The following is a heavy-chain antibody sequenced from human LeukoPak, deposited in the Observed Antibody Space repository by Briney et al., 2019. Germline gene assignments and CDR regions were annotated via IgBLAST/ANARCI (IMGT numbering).Heavy chain of an antibody. CDR3: ARDGDDSSGRP. Sequence: PSETLSLTCTVSGGSISSSSYYWGWIRQPPGKGLEWIGSIYYSGSTYYNPSLKSRVTISVDTSKNQFSLKLSSVTAADTAVYYCARDGDDSSGRPWGQGTLVTVSS. D-gene: IGHD3-22*01. CDR2: IYYSGST. J-gene: IGHJ5*02. V-gene: IGHV4-39*02. CDR1: GGSISSSSYY.